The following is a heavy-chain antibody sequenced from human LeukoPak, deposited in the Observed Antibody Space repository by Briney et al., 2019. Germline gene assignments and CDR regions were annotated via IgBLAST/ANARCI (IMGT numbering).Heavy chain of an antibody. V-gene: IGHV4-59*01. CDR3: ARSYRFGELLYQYYFDY. CDR1: GGSLSIYY. D-gene: IGHD3-10*01. J-gene: IGHJ4*02. CDR2: ISYRWST. Sequence: WETLSLTCTVSGGSLSIYYWSWIRQPPGKGLEWMGYISYRWSTNYNPSLKSRVTVSVDTSKNQFSLKLSPVTAADTAMYYCARSYRFGELLYQYYFDYWGQGTLVTVSS.